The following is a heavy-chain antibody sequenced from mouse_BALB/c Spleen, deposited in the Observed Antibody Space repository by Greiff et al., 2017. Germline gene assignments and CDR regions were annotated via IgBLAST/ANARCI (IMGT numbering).Heavy chain of an antibody. CDR2: ISYDGSN. CDR3: ARDRGFITTAESYWYFDV. Sequence: VQLKQSGPGLVKPSQSLSLTCSVTGYSITSGYYWNWIRQFPGNKLEWMGYISYDGSNNYNPSLKNRISITRDTSKNQFFLKLNSVTTEDTATYYCARDRGFITTAESYWYFDVWGAGTTVTVSS. J-gene: IGHJ1*01. CDR1: GYSITSGYY. D-gene: IGHD1-2*01. V-gene: IGHV3-6*02.